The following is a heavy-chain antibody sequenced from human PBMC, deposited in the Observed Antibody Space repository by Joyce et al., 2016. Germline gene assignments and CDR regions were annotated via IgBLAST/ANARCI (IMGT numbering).Heavy chain of an antibody. J-gene: IGHJ4*02. Sequence: QVQLVESGGGVVQPGRSLRLSCAASGFTFTSFPMHWVRQVPGKGLEWVAVFSDDEGNKFYADSVKGRFTISRDISQNTVYLQMDSLRPEDTAVYYCAREYVVRYYFDHWGQGTLVTVSS. CDR2: FSDDEGNK. V-gene: IGHV3-30*04. CDR1: GFTFTSFP. CDR3: AREYVVRYYFDH. D-gene: IGHD3-16*01.